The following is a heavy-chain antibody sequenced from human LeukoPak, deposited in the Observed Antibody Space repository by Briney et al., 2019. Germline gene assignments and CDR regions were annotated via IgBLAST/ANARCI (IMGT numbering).Heavy chain of an antibody. CDR3: ASRTGVY. V-gene: IGHV3-74*01. D-gene: IGHD1-14*01. Sequence: GGALRLSCAASRSTLSSYWMHWVRQAPGKGLVWVSRINTDGSSTNYADSVKDRFTISRDNAMNKLYLQMNNLRAEDTAVYYCASRTGVYWGQGTLITVSS. CDR1: RSTLSSYW. CDR2: INTDGSST. J-gene: IGHJ4*02.